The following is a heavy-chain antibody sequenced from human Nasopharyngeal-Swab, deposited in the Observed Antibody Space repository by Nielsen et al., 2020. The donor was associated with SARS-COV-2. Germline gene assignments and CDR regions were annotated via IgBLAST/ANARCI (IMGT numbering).Heavy chain of an antibody. CDR1: GGTFSSYA. CDR3: ASIPDTLSYYYYGMGV. Sequence: SVKVSCKASGGTFSSYAISWVRQAPGQGLEWMGRIIPILGIANYAQKFQGRVTITADKSTSTAYMELSSLRSEDTAVYYCASIPDTLSYYYYGMGVWGQGTTVTVSS. CDR2: IIPILGIA. V-gene: IGHV1-69*04. D-gene: IGHD2-2*02. J-gene: IGHJ6*02.